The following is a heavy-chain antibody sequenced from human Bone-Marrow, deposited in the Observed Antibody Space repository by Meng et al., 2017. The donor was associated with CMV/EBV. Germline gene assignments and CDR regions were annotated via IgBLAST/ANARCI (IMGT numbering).Heavy chain of an antibody. J-gene: IGHJ4*02. D-gene: IGHD3-9*01. Sequence: GESLKISCAASGFTFSTYAMHWVRQAPGKGLEWVAVMSLDGSDKYYADSVKGRFTISRDNSKNTLYLQMNTLRAEDTAVYYCARDFRKLRYLAYWGQGTLVNVYS. CDR2: MSLDGSDK. CDR3: ARDFRKLRYLAY. V-gene: IGHV3-30-3*01. CDR1: GFTFSTYA.